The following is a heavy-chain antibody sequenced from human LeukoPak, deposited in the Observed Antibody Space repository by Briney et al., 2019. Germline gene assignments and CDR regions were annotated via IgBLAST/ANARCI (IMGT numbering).Heavy chain of an antibody. D-gene: IGHD3-22*01. J-gene: IGHJ4*02. CDR1: GFRFSSYD. V-gene: IGHV3-30-3*01. CDR3: ARDGEGYYYDSSGYPHYFDY. CDR2: ISAEGDIQ. Sequence: GGSLRLSCAATGFRFSSYDMHWVRQAPGKGLEWVAAISAEGDIQIYLDSVMGRFTISRDNSKSTLYLQMNSLRAEDTAVYYCARDGEGYYYDSSGYPHYFDYWGQGTLVTVSS.